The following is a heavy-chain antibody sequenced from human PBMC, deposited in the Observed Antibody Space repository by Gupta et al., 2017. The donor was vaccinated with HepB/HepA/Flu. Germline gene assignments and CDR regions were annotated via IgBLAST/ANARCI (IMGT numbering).Heavy chain of an antibody. V-gene: IGHV3-48*03. D-gene: IGHD3-10*01. CDR3: VRGWFGAFGY. CDR2: ISSSSINI. J-gene: IGHJ4*02. Sequence: VRQAPGKGLEWISYISSSSINIYYADSVKGRFTISRDNAKNSLYLQVNSLRVEDTAVYYCVRGWFGAFGYWGQGTLVTVSS.